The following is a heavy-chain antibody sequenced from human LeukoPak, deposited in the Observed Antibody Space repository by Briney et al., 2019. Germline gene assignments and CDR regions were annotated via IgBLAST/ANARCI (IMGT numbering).Heavy chain of an antibody. V-gene: IGHV3-21*01. J-gene: IGHJ4*02. CDR3: ARDRRDRYYFDY. CDR2: ISSSSSYI. CDR1: GFTFSSYS. Sequence: GGSLRLSCAASGFTFSSYSMKWVRQAPGKGLEWVSSISSSSSYIYYADSVKGRFTISRDNAKNSLYLQMNSLRAEDTAVYYCARDRRDRYYFDYWGQGTLVTVSS.